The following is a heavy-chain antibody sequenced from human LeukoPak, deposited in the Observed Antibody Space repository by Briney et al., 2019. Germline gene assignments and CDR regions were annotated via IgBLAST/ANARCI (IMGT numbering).Heavy chain of an antibody. CDR2: VYHSGSG. V-gene: IGHV4-38-2*02. CDR1: GYSISSGYY. CDR3: ARAGPQSYYGSGSSWPFDY. D-gene: IGHD3-10*01. J-gene: IGHJ4*02. Sequence: PSETLSLTCSVTGYSISSGYYWGWIRQPPGKGLEWIGSVYHSGSGYYNPSLMSRVTISVDTPKNQFSLQLSSVTAADTAVYYCARAGPQSYYGSGSSWPFDYWGQGTLVTVSS.